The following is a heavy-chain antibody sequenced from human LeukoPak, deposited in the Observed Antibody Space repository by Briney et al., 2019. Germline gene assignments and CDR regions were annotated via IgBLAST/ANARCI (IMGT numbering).Heavy chain of an antibody. V-gene: IGHV4-34*01. D-gene: IGHD2-2*02. Sequence: PSETLSLTCAVYGGSFSGYYWSWIRQPPGKGLEWIGEINHSGSTNYNPSLKSRVTISVDTSKNQFSLKLSSVTAADTAVYYCARKGYCSSTSCYRLRGWFDPWGQGTLVTVSS. J-gene: IGHJ5*02. CDR1: GGSFSGYY. CDR2: INHSGST. CDR3: ARKGYCSSTSCYRLRGWFDP.